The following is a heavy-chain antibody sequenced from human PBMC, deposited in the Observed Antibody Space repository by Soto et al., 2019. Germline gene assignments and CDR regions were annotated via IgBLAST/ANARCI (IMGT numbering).Heavy chain of an antibody. D-gene: IGHD5-18*01. V-gene: IGHV3-53*01. CDR1: GFTIRTNY. CDR2: FYTGVTT. Sequence: LRLSCAASGFTIRTNYMSWVRQAPGKGLEWVSVFYTGVTTYYADSVKGRFTIPVDSSKNTLYLQMNSLRAEDTAIYYCARDNVDTAMLRGQYRFYCYGMDVWGQGTTVTVSS. J-gene: IGHJ6*02. CDR3: ARDNVDTAMLRGQYRFYCYGMDV.